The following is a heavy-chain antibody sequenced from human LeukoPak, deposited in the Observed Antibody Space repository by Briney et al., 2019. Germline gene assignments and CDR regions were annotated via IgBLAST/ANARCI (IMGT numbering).Heavy chain of an antibody. CDR3: ARDVYYYGSGSRNFDY. Sequence: ASETLSLTCTVSGGSISSYYWSWIRQPPGKGLEWIGFIFYSGTTYYNPSLKSRVTISVDTSKNQFSLKLSSVTAADTAVYYCARDVYYYGSGSRNFDYWGQGTLVTVSS. CDR1: GGSISSYY. D-gene: IGHD3-10*01. J-gene: IGHJ4*02. CDR2: IFYSGTT. V-gene: IGHV4-59*12.